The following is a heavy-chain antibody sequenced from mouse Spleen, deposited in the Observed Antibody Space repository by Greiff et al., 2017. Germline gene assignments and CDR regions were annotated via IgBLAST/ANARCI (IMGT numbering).Heavy chain of an antibody. CDR2: ISSGSSTI. CDR1: GFTFSDYG. V-gene: IGHV5-17*01. Sequence: EVKLVESGGGLVKPGGSLKLSCAASGFTFSDYGMHWVRQAPEKGLEWVAYISSGSSTIYYADTVKGRFTISRDNAKNTLFLQMTSLRSEDTAMYYCATPTATKAMDYWGQGTSVTVSS. D-gene: IGHD1-2*01. J-gene: IGHJ4*01. CDR3: ATPTATKAMDY.